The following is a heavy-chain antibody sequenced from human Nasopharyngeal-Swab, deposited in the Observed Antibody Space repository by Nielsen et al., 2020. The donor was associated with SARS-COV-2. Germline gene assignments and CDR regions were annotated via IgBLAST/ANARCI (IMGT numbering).Heavy chain of an antibody. J-gene: IGHJ6*02. Sequence: SETLSLTCAVYGGSFSGYYWSWIRQPPGKGLEWIGEINHSGSTNYNPSLKSRVTISVDTSKNQFSLKLSSVTAADTAVYYCAGAYDILTGYYADVWGQGTTVTVSS. CDR3: AGAYDILTGYYADV. D-gene: IGHD3-9*01. V-gene: IGHV4-34*01. CDR1: GGSFSGYY. CDR2: INHSGST.